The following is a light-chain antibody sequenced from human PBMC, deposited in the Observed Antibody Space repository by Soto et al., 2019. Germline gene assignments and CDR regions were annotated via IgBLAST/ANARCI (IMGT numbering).Light chain of an antibody. V-gene: IGKV3-20*01. CDR1: QSVSDNY. CDR2: AAY. Sequence: EIVLTKSPGSPSLSPGERATLPCRASQSVSDNYLAWYQQKPGQPPRLLIYAAYSRATGTPDRFSGSGSKTDFILTISRLEPEDFAVYYCQQYGSSPPTFGQGTKVDIK. CDR3: QQYGSSPPT. J-gene: IGKJ1*01.